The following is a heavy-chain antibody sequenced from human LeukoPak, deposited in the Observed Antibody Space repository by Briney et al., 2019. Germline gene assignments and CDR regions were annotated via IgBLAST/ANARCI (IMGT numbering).Heavy chain of an antibody. D-gene: IGHD1-26*01. CDR1: GYTFTGYY. Sequence: ASVKVSCKASGYTFTGYYMHWVRQAPGQGLEWMGWISAYNGNTNYAQKLQGRVTMTTDTSTSTAYMALRSLRSDDTAVYYCARVSGSYYYYMDVWGKGTTVTISS. CDR3: ARVSGSYYYYMDV. CDR2: ISAYNGNT. J-gene: IGHJ6*03. V-gene: IGHV1-18*04.